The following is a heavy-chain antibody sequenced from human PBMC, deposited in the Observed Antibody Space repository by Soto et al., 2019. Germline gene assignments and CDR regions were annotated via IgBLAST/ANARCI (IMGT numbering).Heavy chain of an antibody. CDR2: IDPSDSYT. CDR3: ARQTLYDSSGYPHYNWFDP. Sequence: GESLKISCKGSGYSFTSYWISWVRQMPGKGLEWMGRIDPSDSYTNYSPSFQGHATISADKSISTAYLQWSSLKASDTAMYYCARQTLYDSSGYPHYNWFDPWGQGTLVTVSS. J-gene: IGHJ5*02. V-gene: IGHV5-10-1*01. D-gene: IGHD3-22*01. CDR1: GYSFTSYW.